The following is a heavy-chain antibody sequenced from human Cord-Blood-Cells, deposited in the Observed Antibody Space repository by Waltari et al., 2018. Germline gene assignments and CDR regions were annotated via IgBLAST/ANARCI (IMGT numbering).Heavy chain of an antibody. D-gene: IGHD2-21*01. CDR3: ARSGVGFCGGDCYWFDC. J-gene: IGHJ4*02. CDR1: GYSISSGYY. V-gene: IGHV4-38-2*01. CDR2: IYHSGRT. Sequence: QVQLQESGPGLVKPSETLSLTCAVSGYSISSGYYWGWIRQPPGKGLEWSGSIYHSGRTYYNPSLMSRVTRSVGTSKNQFSLKLSSGTAADTAVYYCARSGVGFCGGDCYWFDCWGQGTLVTVSS.